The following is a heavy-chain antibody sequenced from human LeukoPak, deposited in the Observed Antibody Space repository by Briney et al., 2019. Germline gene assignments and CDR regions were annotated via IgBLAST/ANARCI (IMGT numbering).Heavy chain of an antibody. CDR2: MSGSGGST. J-gene: IGHJ6*02. Sequence: PGGSLRLSCAASGFTFSSYAMSWVRQAPGKGLEWVSSMSGSGGSTYYADSVKGRFTISRDDSKNTLYLQMNSLRAEDTAVYYCARDVHGDYYGMDVWGQGTTVTVSS. CDR1: GFTFSSYA. CDR3: ARDVHGDYYGMDV. V-gene: IGHV3-23*01. D-gene: IGHD4-17*01.